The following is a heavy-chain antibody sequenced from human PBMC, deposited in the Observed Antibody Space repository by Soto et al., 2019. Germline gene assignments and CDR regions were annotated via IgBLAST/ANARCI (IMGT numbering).Heavy chain of an antibody. Sequence: KTGGSLRLSCAASGFTFTDYYMSWIRQAPGKGPEWVSSITSSGSTILYADSVKGRFTISRDNAKNSLYLQMNSLRAEDTAVYYCASQGYCFNGVCILSSYFGNWGQGTLVTVSS. J-gene: IGHJ4*02. CDR2: ITSSGSTI. CDR1: GFTFTDYY. CDR3: ASQGYCFNGVCILSSYFGN. D-gene: IGHD2-8*01. V-gene: IGHV3-11*01.